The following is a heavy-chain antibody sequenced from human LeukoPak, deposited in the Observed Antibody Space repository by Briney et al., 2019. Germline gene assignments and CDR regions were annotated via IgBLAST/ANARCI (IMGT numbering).Heavy chain of an antibody. CDR1: GFTFSSYS. V-gene: IGHV3-48*01. CDR3: ARGSRSGYSYGSDY. D-gene: IGHD5-18*01. Sequence: GGSLRLSCAASGFTFSSYSMNWVRQAPGKGLEWVSYISSSSSTIYYADSVKGRFTISRDNAKNSLYLQMNSLRAEDTAVYYCARGSRSGYSYGSDYWGQGTLVTVSS. CDR2: ISSSSSTI. J-gene: IGHJ4*02.